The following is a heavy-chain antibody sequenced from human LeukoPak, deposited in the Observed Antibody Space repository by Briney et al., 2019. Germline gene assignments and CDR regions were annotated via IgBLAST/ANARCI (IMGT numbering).Heavy chain of an antibody. V-gene: IGHV3-11*01. CDR3: ARVAYSSSWYEVGAFDI. J-gene: IGHJ3*02. CDR1: GFTFSDYY. CDR2: ISSSGSTI. Sequence: SGGSLRLSCAASGFTFSDYYMSWIRQAPGKGLEWVSYISSSGSTIYYADSVKGRFTISRDNAKNSLYLQMNSLRAEDTAVYYCARVAYSSSWYEVGAFDIWGQGTMATVSS. D-gene: IGHD6-13*01.